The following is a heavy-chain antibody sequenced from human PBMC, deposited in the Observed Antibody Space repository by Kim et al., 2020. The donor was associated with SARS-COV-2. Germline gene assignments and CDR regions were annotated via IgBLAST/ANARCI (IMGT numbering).Heavy chain of an antibody. D-gene: IGHD3-10*01. J-gene: IGHJ6*01. CDR1: GGSISSSSYY. V-gene: IGHV4-39*07. Sequence: SETLSLTCTVSGGSISSSSYYWGWIRQPPGKGLEWIGSIYYSGSTYYNPSLKSRVTISVDTSKNQFSLKLSSVTAADTAVYYCARDGLLWFGELFYYYYG. CDR2: IYYSGST. CDR3: ARDGLLWFGELFYYYYG.